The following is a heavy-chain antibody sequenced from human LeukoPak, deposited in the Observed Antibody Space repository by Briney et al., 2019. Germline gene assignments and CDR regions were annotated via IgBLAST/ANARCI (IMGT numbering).Heavy chain of an antibody. CDR3: ARVDGDYGGPPVLYFQH. J-gene: IGHJ1*01. D-gene: IGHD4-17*01. Sequence: SETLSLTCTVSGDSIIGSGWHWSWLRQSRGKGLEWIGYIYHNGGAYYSPSLNSRVTISIDRFKNQFSLKLSSVTAADTAVYYCARVDGDYGGPPVLYFQHWGQGTLVTVSS. V-gene: IGHV4-30-2*06. CDR1: GDSIIGSGWH. CDR2: IYHNGGA.